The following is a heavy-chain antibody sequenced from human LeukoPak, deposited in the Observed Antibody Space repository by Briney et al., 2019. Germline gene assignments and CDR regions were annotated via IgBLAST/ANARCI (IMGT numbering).Heavy chain of an antibody. CDR1: GYSISSGYY. CDR3: ARRPRYYYMDV. J-gene: IGHJ6*03. Sequence: SETLSLTCTVSGYSISSGYYWGWIRQPPGKGLEWIGSIYYSGSTYYNPSLKSRVTISVDTSKNQFSLKLSSVTAADTAVYYCARRPRYYYMDVWGKGTTVTVSS. CDR2: IYYSGST. V-gene: IGHV4-38-2*02.